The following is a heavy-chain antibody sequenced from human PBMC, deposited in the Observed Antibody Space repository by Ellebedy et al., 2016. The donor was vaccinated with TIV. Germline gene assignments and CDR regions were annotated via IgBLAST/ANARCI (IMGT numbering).Heavy chain of an antibody. CDR1: GGSISNYY. CDR2: ISDSGTT. Sequence: MPSETLSLTCTVSGGSISNYYWTWTRQPPGKGLEWIGCISDSGTTNYSPSLTSRASISVDTSKIQVSLKLNSLTAADTAVYYCARRYHTGWPYYLDYWGPGTLVIVSS. D-gene: IGHD6-19*01. CDR3: ARRYHTGWPYYLDY. V-gene: IGHV4-59*08. J-gene: IGHJ4*02.